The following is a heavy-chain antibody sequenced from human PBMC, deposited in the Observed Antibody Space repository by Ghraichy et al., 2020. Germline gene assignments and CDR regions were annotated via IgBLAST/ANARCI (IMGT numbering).Heavy chain of an antibody. V-gene: IGHV4-39*01. CDR2: IYYSGST. CDR3: TKTYYDILTASFDP. Sequence: SETLSLTYTVSGGSISSSNYYWGWIRQPPGKGLEWIGSIYYSGSTYYSPSLKHRVTISVDTSKNQFSLRLSSVTTADTAVYYCTKTYYDILTASFDPGGQGALVTVA. D-gene: IGHD3-9*01. J-gene: IGHJ5*02. CDR1: GGSISSSNYY.